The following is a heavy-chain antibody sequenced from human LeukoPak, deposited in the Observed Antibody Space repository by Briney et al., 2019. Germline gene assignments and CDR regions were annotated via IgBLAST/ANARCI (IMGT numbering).Heavy chain of an antibody. CDR3: AKELVVITLGLDY. J-gene: IGHJ4*02. Sequence: QAGGSLRPSCAASGFTFSSYGMSWVRQAPGKGLEWVSAISGSGGSTYYADSVKGRFTISRDNSKNTLYLQMNSLRAEDTAVYYCAKELVVITLGLDYWGQGTLVTVSS. CDR1: GFTFSSYG. D-gene: IGHD3-22*01. CDR2: ISGSGGST. V-gene: IGHV3-23*01.